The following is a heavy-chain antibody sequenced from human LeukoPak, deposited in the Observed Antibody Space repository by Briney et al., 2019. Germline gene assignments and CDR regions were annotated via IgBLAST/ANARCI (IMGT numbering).Heavy chain of an antibody. V-gene: IGHV3-23*01. CDR1: GLTFSSYA. CDR3: ARPHYDILTGYMYYFDY. D-gene: IGHD3-9*01. Sequence: PGASLRLSCAASGLTFSSYAMTWVRQAPGKGLEWVSHITGSGASTYYADSVKGRFTISRDNSNNSLYLQMNSLRADDTAVYYCARPHYDILTGYMYYFDYWGQGTLVTVSS. CDR2: ITGSGAST. J-gene: IGHJ4*02.